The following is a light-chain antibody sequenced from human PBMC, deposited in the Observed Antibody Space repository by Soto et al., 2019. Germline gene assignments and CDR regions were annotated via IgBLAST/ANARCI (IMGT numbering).Light chain of an antibody. CDR3: QQYGSSPET. V-gene: IGKV1-5*01. Sequence: DIQMTQSPSTLSASVGDRVTITCRASQSVGYWLAWYQQRPGKAPTFLVYDASNLHSGVPDRFSGSGSGTDFTLTINRLEPEDFAVYYCQQYGSSPETFGQGTKVDIK. CDR2: DAS. CDR1: QSVGYW. J-gene: IGKJ1*01.